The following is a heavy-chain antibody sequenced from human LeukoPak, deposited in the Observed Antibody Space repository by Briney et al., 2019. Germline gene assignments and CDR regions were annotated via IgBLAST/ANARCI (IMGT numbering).Heavy chain of an antibody. D-gene: IGHD2-8*01. CDR2: IYYSGST. Sequence: SETLSLTCTVSGGSISSYYWSWIRQPPGKGLEWIGYIYYSGSTNYNPSLKSRVTISVDTSKNQFSLKLSSVTAADTAVYYCARRGVLMVYATEYYFDYWGQGTLVTVSS. J-gene: IGHJ4*02. CDR1: GGSISSYY. V-gene: IGHV4-59*08. CDR3: ARRGVLMVYATEYYFDY.